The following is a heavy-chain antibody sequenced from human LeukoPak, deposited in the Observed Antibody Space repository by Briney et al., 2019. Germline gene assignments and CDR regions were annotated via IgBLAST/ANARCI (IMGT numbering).Heavy chain of an antibody. CDR1: GYTFTSYG. CDR2: ISAYNGNT. J-gene: IGHJ6*03. CDR3: ARMGSTVTTYYYYMDV. V-gene: IGHV1-18*01. Sequence: VSVKVSCKASGYTFTSYGISWVRQAPGQGLEWMGWISAYNGNTNYAQKLQGRVTMTTDTSTSTAYMELRSLRSDDTAVYYCARMGSTVTTYYYYMDVWGKGTTVTVSS. D-gene: IGHD4-17*01.